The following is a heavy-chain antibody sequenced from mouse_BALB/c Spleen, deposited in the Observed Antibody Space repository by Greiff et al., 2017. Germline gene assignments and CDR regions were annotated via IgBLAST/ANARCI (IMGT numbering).Heavy chain of an antibody. Sequence: EVKLVESGGGLVKPGGSLKLSCAASGFTFSSYAMSWVRQSPEKRLEWVAEISSGGSYTYYPDTVTGRFTISRDNAKNTLYLEMSSLRSEDTAMYYCARDRSARAIAMDYWGQGTSVTVSS. V-gene: IGHV5-9-4*01. CDR1: GFTFSSYA. CDR3: ARDRSARAIAMDY. D-gene: IGHD3-1*01. J-gene: IGHJ4*01. CDR2: ISSGGSYT.